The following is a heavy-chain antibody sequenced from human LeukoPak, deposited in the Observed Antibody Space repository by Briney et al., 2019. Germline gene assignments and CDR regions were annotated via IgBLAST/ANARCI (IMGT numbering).Heavy chain of an antibody. CDR2: FDPEDGET. CDR3: ASGVPAAIYFLGY. Sequence: ASVKVSCKVSGYTLTELSMHWVRQAPGKGHEWMGGFDPEDGETIYAQKFQGRVTMNEDTSTDTAYMELSSLRSEDTAVYYCASGVPAAIYFLGYWGQATLVTVSS. D-gene: IGHD2-2*01. CDR1: GYTLTELS. V-gene: IGHV1-24*01. J-gene: IGHJ4*02.